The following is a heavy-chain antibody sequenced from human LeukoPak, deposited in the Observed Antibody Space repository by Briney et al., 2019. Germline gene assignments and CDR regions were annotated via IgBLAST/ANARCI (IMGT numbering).Heavy chain of an antibody. D-gene: IGHD5-12*01. CDR1: GGSFSGYY. J-gene: IGHJ4*02. CDR2: IDHSGST. CDR3: ARGGRLPLSY. Sequence: SETLSLTCAVYGGSFSGYYWSWLRQSPEMGLEWIGEIDHSGSTNYNPSLKSRVTISLDTSKNQFSLKLNSVTAADTAMYYCARGGRLPLSYWGQGTLVTVSS. V-gene: IGHV4-34*01.